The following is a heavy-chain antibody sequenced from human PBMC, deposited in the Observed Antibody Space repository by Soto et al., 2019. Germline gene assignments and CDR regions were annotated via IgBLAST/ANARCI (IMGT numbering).Heavy chain of an antibody. Sequence: ASVQVSGKASGYTFTGYFIHWVRQAPGQGLEWVGYINPHSGATKYAPRFQGRVTMTSDTSIRTAYMDLSNLRSDDTAVYYCARGAGTILAPLPWGPGTLVTVSS. CDR3: ARGAGTILAPLP. CDR2: INPHSGAT. J-gene: IGHJ5*02. V-gene: IGHV1-2*02. CDR1: GYTFTGYF. D-gene: IGHD3-3*01.